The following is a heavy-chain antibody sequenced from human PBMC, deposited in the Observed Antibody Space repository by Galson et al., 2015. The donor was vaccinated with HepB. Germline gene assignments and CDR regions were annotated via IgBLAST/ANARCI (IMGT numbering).Heavy chain of an antibody. CDR2: ISYDGSNK. CDR3: ARDRGVAAGYFDY. CDR1: GFTFSSYA. Sequence: SLRLSCAASGFTFSSYAMHWVRQAPGKGLEWVAVISYDGSNKYYADSVKGRFTISRDNSKNTLYLQMNSLRAEDTAVYYCARDRGVAAGYFDYWGQGTLVTVSS. D-gene: IGHD6-19*01. J-gene: IGHJ4*02. V-gene: IGHV3-30-3*01.